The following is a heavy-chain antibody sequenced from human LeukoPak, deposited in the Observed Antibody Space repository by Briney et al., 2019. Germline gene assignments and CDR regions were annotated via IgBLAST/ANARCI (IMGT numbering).Heavy chain of an antibody. CDR2: IYYSGST. Sequence: PSETLSLTCTVSGGSISSYYWGWIRQPPGKGLEWIGNIYYSGSTNYNPSLKSRVTISVDASKNQSSLKLSSVTAADTAVYYCARAYGGSESYATYYYYYGMDVWGQGTTVTVSS. CDR1: GGSISSYY. D-gene: IGHD3-10*01. V-gene: IGHV4-59*01. J-gene: IGHJ6*02. CDR3: ARAYGGSESYATYYYYYGMDV.